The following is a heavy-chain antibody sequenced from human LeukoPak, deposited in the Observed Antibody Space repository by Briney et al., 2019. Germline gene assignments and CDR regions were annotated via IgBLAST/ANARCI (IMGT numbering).Heavy chain of an antibody. CDR2: ISGSGGST. Sequence: GGSLRLSCAASGFTFSSYAMSWVRQAPGKGLEWVSAISGSGGSTYYADSVKGRFTISGDNSKNTLYLQMNSLRAEDTAVYYCARHRVVTRLGWFDPWGHGTLVTVSS. D-gene: IGHD4-23*01. V-gene: IGHV3-23*01. J-gene: IGHJ5*02. CDR1: GFTFSSYA. CDR3: ARHRVVTRLGWFDP.